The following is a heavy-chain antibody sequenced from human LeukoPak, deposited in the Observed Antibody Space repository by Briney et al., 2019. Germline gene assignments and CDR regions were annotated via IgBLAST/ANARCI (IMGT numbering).Heavy chain of an antibody. CDR1: GFTFINYA. CDR3: SKDGYDFWSAYQIDF. J-gene: IGHJ4*02. Sequence: GGSLRLSCAASGFTFINYAMTWVRQAPGKGLEWVSAISGSDGSTYYSDSVTGRFTISRDNSKNTVYLQMSSLRTDHTAVYYCSKDGYDFWSAYQIDFWGQGTLVTVSS. CDR2: ISGSDGST. D-gene: IGHD3-3*01. V-gene: IGHV3-23*01.